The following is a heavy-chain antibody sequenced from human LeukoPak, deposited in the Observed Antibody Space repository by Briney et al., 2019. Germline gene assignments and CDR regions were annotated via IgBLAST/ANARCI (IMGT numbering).Heavy chain of an antibody. V-gene: IGHV3-30*01. CDR1: GFTFSSYA. D-gene: IGHD2-2*01. CDR2: ISYDGSNK. CDR3: AREGFYCSSTSCYSPYFDY. Sequence: PGGSLRLSCAASGFTFSSYAMHWVRQAPGKGLEWEAVISYDGSNKYYADSVKGRFTISRDNSKNTLYLQMNSLRAEDTAVYYCAREGFYCSSTSCYSPYFDYWGQGTLVTVSS. J-gene: IGHJ4*02.